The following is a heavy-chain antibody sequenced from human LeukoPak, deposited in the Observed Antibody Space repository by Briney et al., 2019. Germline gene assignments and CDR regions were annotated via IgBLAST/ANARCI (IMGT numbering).Heavy chain of an antibody. V-gene: IGHV1-69*04. CDR1: GGTFSSYA. J-gene: IGHJ4*02. CDR2: IIPILGIA. Sequence: SVKVSCKASGGTFSSYAISWVRQAPGQGLERMGRIIPILGIANYAQKFQGRVTITADKSTSTAYMELSSLRSEDTAVYYCARDDYYDSSGYYGFLDYWGQGTLVTVSS. D-gene: IGHD3-22*01. CDR3: ARDDYYDSSGYYGFLDY.